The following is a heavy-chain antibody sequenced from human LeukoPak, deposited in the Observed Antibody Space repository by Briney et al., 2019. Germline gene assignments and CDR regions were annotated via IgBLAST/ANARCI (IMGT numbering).Heavy chain of an antibody. Sequence: SETLSLTCTVSGGSIRSSYYYWGWIRQPPGKGLEWIGSIYDSGSTYYNPSLKSRVTISVDTSKNQFSLKLNSVTAADTAVYYCATGHLYSGSYHWGQGTLVTVSS. V-gene: IGHV4-39*01. CDR1: GGSIRSSYYY. J-gene: IGHJ5*02. D-gene: IGHD1-26*01. CDR3: ATGHLYSGSYH. CDR2: IYDSGST.